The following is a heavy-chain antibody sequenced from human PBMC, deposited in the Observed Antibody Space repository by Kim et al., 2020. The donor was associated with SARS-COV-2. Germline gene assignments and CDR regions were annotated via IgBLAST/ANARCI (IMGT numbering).Heavy chain of an antibody. J-gene: IGHJ4*02. V-gene: IGHV1-18*01. D-gene: IGHD2-2*01. CDR2: VSPYNGHT. Sequence: ASVKVSCKASGYTFSNYGISWVRQAPGQGLEWMGWVSPYNGHTNSAQKFQGRVTMTTDTSTSTAYMDLRSLRSDDTAVYYCARDCTSTSCYGSAPEKWGQGTLVTVSS. CDR3: ARDCTSTSCYGSAPEK. CDR1: GYTFSNYG.